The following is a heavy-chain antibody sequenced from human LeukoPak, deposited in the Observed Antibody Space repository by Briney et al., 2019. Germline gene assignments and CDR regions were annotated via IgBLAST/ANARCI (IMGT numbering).Heavy chain of an antibody. Sequence: GGSLRLSCAASGFTFSSYAMSWVRQAPGKGLEWVSTISSSGGSTYYADSVKGRFTISRDNSENTVYLQMNSLRAEDTALYYCAKLNYYGSYCGQGTLVTVSS. V-gene: IGHV3-23*01. CDR1: GFTFSSYA. J-gene: IGHJ4*02. CDR3: AKLNYYGSY. D-gene: IGHD3-10*01. CDR2: ISSSGGST.